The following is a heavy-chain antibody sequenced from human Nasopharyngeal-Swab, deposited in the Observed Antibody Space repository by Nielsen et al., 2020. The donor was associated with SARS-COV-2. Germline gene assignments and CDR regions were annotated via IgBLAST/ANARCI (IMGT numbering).Heavy chain of an antibody. J-gene: IGHJ5*02. CDR1: GYTLTEVS. D-gene: IGHD4-17*01. CDR2: FDPEDGET. Sequence: ASVKVSCKVSGYTLTEVSMHWVRQAPGKGLEWMGGFDPEDGETIYAQKFQGRVTMTEDTSTDTAYMELSSLRSEDTAVYYCATGRVTTFFSWFDPWGQGTLVTVSS. V-gene: IGHV1-24*01. CDR3: ATGRVTTFFSWFDP.